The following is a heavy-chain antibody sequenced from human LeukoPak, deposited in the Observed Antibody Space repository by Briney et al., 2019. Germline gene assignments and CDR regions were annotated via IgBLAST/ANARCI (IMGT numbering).Heavy chain of an antibody. J-gene: IGHJ5*02. CDR1: GFTFSDYY. Sequence: GGSLRLSCAASGFTFSDYYMSWIRQAPGKGLEWVSYISSSGSTIYYADSVKGRFTISRDNAKNSLYLQMNSLRAEDTAVYYCARDPPRPEYHWFDPWGQGTQVTVPS. CDR2: ISSSGSTI. V-gene: IGHV3-11*01. D-gene: IGHD2-2*01. CDR3: ARDPPRPEYHWFDP.